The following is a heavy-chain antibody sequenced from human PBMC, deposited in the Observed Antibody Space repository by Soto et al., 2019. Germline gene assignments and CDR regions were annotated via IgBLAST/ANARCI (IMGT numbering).Heavy chain of an antibody. D-gene: IGHD3-3*01. CDR2: ISYVGSNK. CDR1: GFTFSSYG. V-gene: IGHV3-30*18. CDR3: AKEGDTIFGVAPIDY. J-gene: IGHJ4*02. Sequence: GGSLRLSCAASGFTFSSYGMHWVRQAPGKGLEWVAVISYVGSNKYYADSVKGRFTISRDNSKNTLYLQMNSLRAEDTAVYYCAKEGDTIFGVAPIDYWGQGTLVTVSS.